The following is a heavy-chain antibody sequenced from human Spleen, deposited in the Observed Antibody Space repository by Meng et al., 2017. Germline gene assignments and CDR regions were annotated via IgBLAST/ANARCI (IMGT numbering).Heavy chain of an antibody. J-gene: IGHJ6*02. V-gene: IGHV3-74*01. Sequence: GGSLRLSCAASGSTFSSSWMHWVRQAPGKGLVWVSRINSDGSSTNYADSVKGRFTISRDNAKNTLYLQMNSLRAEDTAVYYCARGLVSSSWYWRDSYYYGMDVWGQGTTVTVSS. CDR2: INSDGSST. CDR1: GSTFSSSW. CDR3: ARGLVSSSWYWRDSYYYGMDV. D-gene: IGHD6-13*01.